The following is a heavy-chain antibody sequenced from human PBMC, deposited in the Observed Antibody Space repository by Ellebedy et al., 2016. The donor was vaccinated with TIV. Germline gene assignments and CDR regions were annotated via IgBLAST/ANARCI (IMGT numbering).Heavy chain of an antibody. J-gene: IGHJ1*01. V-gene: IGHV3-30-3*01. CDR3: ARIAVAGTPLYADYFQY. Sequence: PGGSLRLSCAASGFIFRSYAMHWVRQAPGKGLEWVAVVSYDGSNKYYADSVKGRFTISRDNSKNTLYLQMNSLRPEDTAVYYCARIAVAGTPLYADYFQYWGQGTLVTVSS. CDR1: GFIFRSYA. D-gene: IGHD6-19*01. CDR2: VSYDGSNK.